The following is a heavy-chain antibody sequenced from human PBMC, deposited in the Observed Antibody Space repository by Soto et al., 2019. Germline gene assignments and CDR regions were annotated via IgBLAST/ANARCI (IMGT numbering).Heavy chain of an antibody. J-gene: IGHJ6*02. D-gene: IGHD3-3*01. CDR1: GFTFSSYE. V-gene: IGHV3-48*03. Sequence: SLRLSFAASGFTFSSYEMNWVRQAPGKGLEWVSYISTRGSTKYYTDSVKGRFTISRDDAKNSLYLQMNSLRVEDTAVYYCARAGVTIFGVVVDYYGMDVWGQGTTVTVSS. CDR3: ARAGVTIFGVVVDYYGMDV. CDR2: ISTRGSTK.